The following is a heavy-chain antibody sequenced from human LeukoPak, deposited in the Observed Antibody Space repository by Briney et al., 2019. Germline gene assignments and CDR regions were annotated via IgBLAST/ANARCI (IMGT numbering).Heavy chain of an antibody. D-gene: IGHD2-15*01. CDR1: GGSISSGGYY. V-gene: IGHV4-31*03. J-gene: IGHJ6*03. CDR2: IYYSGST. Sequence: TLSLTCTVSGGSISSGGYYWSWIRQHPGKGLEWIGYIYYSGSTYYNPSLKSRVTISVDTSKNQFSLKLSSVTAADTAVYYCARVRYCSGGSCYSPYYYYYMDVCGKGTTVTVSS. CDR3: ARVRYCSGGSCYSPYYYYYMDV.